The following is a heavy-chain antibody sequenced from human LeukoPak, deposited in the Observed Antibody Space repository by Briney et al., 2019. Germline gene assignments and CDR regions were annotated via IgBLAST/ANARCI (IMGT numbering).Heavy chain of an antibody. CDR2: INRNSGGT. Sequence: ASVKVSCTASGYTFTGYYIHWVRQAPGQGLEWMGWINRNSGGTNDAQKFQGRVTMTRDTSISTAYMELSRLTSDDTAVYYCARDAIVRDYSNSDYWGQGTLVTVSS. J-gene: IGHJ4*02. CDR1: GYTFTGYY. V-gene: IGHV1-2*02. CDR3: ARDAIVRDYSNSDY. D-gene: IGHD4-11*01.